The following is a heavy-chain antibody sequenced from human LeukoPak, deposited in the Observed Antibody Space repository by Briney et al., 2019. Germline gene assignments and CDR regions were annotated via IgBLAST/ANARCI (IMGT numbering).Heavy chain of an antibody. CDR1: GYTLTEFS. CDR3: ATWYYYDSSDYYLADY. Sequence: GASVKVSCKVSGYTLTEFSMHWVRQAPGKGLEWMGGFDPEDGETIYAQELQGRVTMTKDTSTDTAYMELSSLRSEDTAVHYCATWYYYDSSDYYLADYWGQGTLVTVSS. V-gene: IGHV1-24*01. D-gene: IGHD3-22*01. CDR2: FDPEDGET. J-gene: IGHJ4*02.